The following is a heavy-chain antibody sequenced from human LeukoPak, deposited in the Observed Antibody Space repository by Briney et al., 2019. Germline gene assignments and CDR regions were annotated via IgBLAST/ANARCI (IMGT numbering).Heavy chain of an antibody. D-gene: IGHD3-10*01. Sequence: PGGSLRLSCAASGFTFDDYVMHWVRQAPGKGLEWVSLISWDGGSTYYADSVKGRFTISRDNSKNSLYLQMNSLRAEDTALYYCAKDRSGSYEGPFDYWGQGTLVTVSS. CDR2: ISWDGGST. V-gene: IGHV3-43D*03. CDR1: GFTFDDYV. CDR3: AKDRSGSYEGPFDY. J-gene: IGHJ4*02.